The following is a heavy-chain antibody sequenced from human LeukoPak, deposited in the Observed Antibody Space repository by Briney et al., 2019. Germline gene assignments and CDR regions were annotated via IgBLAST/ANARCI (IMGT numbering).Heavy chain of an antibody. D-gene: IGHD3-16*01. CDR3: TTRACHAGGCSSSFYYYYGLHF. Sequence: SVKVSCKASGNSISNYAVSWVRQAPGQGFEWMGGIIPIFGTADYAQKFQGRVTITADQSTSTTYMALSSLKSEDTATYYCTTRACHAGGCSSSFYYYYGLHFWGQGTTVPVSS. CDR1: GNSISNYA. V-gene: IGHV1-69*13. CDR2: IIPIFGTA. J-gene: IGHJ6*02.